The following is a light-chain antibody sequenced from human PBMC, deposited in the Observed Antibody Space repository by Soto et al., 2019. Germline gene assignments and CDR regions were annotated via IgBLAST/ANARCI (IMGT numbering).Light chain of an antibody. CDR2: GAS. Sequence: EIVLTQSPGTLSLSPGERATLSCRASQSVSSTYFAWYQQKPGQAPRLLIYGASSRATGVPDRFSGSGSGTDFTLTISRLEPEDSVVYYCQQYATSPWTFGQGTKVEV. CDR3: QQYATSPWT. CDR1: QSVSSTY. J-gene: IGKJ1*01. V-gene: IGKV3-20*01.